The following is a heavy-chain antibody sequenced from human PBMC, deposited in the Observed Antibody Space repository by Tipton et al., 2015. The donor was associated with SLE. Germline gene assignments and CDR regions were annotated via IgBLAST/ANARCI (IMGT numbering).Heavy chain of an antibody. D-gene: IGHD4-23*01. CDR3: ARGGTGDGRNPFDP. J-gene: IGHJ5*02. Sequence: TLSLTCTVSGASISSGGYYWSWFRRPPGRGLEWIGEITRRGKTNYNPSLKSRVTISVDTSKNQFSLNLRSVTAADTAVYYCARGGTGDGRNPFDPWGQGTLVTVSS. CDR1: GASISSGGYY. CDR2: ITRRGKT. V-gene: IGHV4-39*07.